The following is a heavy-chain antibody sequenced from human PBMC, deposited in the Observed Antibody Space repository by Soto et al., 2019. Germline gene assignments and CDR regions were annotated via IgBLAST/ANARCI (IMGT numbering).Heavy chain of an antibody. Sequence: ASVKVSCKVSGYTLTELSMHWVRQAPGKGLEWMGGFDPEDGETIYAQKFQGRVTMTEDTSTDTAYMELSSLRSEDTAVYYCATPVLRFLEWLPPPTYYYYGMDVWGQGTTVTVSS. CDR3: ATPVLRFLEWLPPPTYYYYGMDV. V-gene: IGHV1-24*01. CDR1: GYTLTELS. J-gene: IGHJ6*02. CDR2: FDPEDGET. D-gene: IGHD3-3*01.